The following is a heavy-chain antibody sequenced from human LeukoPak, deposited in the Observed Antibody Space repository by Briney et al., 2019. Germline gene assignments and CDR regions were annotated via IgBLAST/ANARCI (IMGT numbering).Heavy chain of an antibody. J-gene: IGHJ4*02. D-gene: IGHD3-10*01. CDR1: GFTFSSYA. V-gene: IGHV3-23*01. CDR2: ISGSGGST. Sequence: GGSLSLSCAAPGFTFSSYAMGWVRQPQGKGLEWVSAISGSGGSTYYADSVKGRFTISRDNSKNTLYLQMNSLRAEDTAVYYCASMIGGLDYWGQGTLVTVSS. CDR3: ASMIGGLDY.